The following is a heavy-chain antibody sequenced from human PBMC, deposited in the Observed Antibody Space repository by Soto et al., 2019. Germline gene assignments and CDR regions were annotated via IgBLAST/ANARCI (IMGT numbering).Heavy chain of an antibody. CDR1: GGSISSYY. Sequence: QVQLQESGPGLVKPSETLSLTCTVSGGSISSYYWSWIRQPPGKGLEWIGYIYYSGSTNYNPSLKSRVTISVDTSKYQFSLKLSSVTAADTAVYYCARDNGYCSGGSCHDYAFDIWGQGTMVTVSS. CDR2: IYYSGST. J-gene: IGHJ3*02. D-gene: IGHD2-15*01. CDR3: ARDNGYCSGGSCHDYAFDI. V-gene: IGHV4-59*01.